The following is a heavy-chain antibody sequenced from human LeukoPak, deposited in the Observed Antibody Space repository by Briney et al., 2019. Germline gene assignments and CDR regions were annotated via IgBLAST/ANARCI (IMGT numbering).Heavy chain of an antibody. CDR1: GFTFSSYS. Sequence: GGSLRLSCAASGFTFSSYSMNWVRQAPGKGLEWVSSISSSSSYIYYADSVKGRFTISRDNAKNSLYLQMNSLRAEDTAVYYCARGDILTGYPSHVDVWGKGTTVTVSS. CDR2: ISSSSSYI. CDR3: ARGDILTGYPSHVDV. J-gene: IGHJ6*04. V-gene: IGHV3-21*01. D-gene: IGHD3-9*01.